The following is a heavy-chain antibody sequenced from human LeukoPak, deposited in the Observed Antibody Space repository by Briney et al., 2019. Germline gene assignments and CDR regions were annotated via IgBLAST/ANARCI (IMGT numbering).Heavy chain of an antibody. D-gene: IGHD2-21*01. Sequence: ASVKVSCKASGYTFTSYYMHWVRQAPGQGLEWMGMINPSGGSTSYEQKFQGRVTMTRDTSTRTVYMELSSLRSEDTAVYYCARSGRADYYFDYWGQGTLVTVSS. J-gene: IGHJ4*02. V-gene: IGHV1-46*01. CDR3: ARSGRADYYFDY. CDR1: GYTFTSYY. CDR2: INPSGGST.